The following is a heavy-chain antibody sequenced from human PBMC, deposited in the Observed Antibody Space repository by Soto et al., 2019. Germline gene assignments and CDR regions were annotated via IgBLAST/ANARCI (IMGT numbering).Heavy chain of an antibody. CDR2: IYWDDDK. J-gene: IGHJ3*02. V-gene: IGHV2-5*02. CDR3: AHRRIAAAINACDI. D-gene: IGHD6-13*01. Sequence: QITLKKSGPTLVKPTQTLTLTCTFSGFSLSTSGVGVGWIRQPPGKALEWLALIYWDDDKRYSPSLKSRLTITKDTYKNQVVLTMTNMDPVDTATYYCAHRRIAAAINACDIWGQGTMVTVSS. CDR1: GFSLSTSGVG.